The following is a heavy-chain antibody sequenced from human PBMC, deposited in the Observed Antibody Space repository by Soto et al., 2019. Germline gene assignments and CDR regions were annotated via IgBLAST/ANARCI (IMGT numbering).Heavy chain of an antibody. J-gene: IGHJ4*02. CDR3: ARERTNYYDSSGHLDY. Sequence: EVQLVESGGGLVQPGGSLRLSCAASGFTFSSYWMSWVRQAPGKGLEWVANIKQDGSEKYYVDYVKGRFTNSRDNAKNSLYLQMNSLRAEDTAVDYCARERTNYYDSSGHLDYWGQGTLVTVSS. CDR1: GFTFSSYW. V-gene: IGHV3-7*05. D-gene: IGHD3-22*01. CDR2: IKQDGSEK.